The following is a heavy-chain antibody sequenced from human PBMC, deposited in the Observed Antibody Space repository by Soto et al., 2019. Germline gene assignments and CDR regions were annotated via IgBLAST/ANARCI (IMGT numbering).Heavy chain of an antibody. D-gene: IGHD2-21*02. J-gene: IGHJ4*02. CDR1: GGTFSSYA. CDR3: GRGGHVVVATAAFAS. Sequence: GASVKVSCKASGGTFSSYAISWVRQAPGQGLEWMRGIIPIFGTANYAQKFLGRVTMTRDTSTSTLDMELTSQRSEDTAGYYCGRGGHVVVATAAFASGGQGAVDSVSS. CDR2: IIPIFGTA. V-gene: IGHV1-69*05.